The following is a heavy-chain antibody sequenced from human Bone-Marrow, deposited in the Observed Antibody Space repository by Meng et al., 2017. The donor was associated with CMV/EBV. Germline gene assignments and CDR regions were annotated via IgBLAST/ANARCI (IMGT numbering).Heavy chain of an antibody. CDR2: IRYDGSNK. D-gene: IGHD5-12*01. V-gene: IGHV3-30*02. Sequence: GESLKISCAASGFTFSSYGMHWVRQAPGKGLEWVAFIRYDGSNKYYADSVKGRFTISRDNSKNTLYLQMNSLRAEDTAVYYCARAGYGRGYFDYWGQGPLVTVYS. CDR1: GFTFSSYG. CDR3: ARAGYGRGYFDY. J-gene: IGHJ4*02.